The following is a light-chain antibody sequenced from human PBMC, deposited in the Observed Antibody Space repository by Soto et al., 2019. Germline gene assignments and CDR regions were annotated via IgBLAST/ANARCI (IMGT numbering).Light chain of an antibody. Sequence: EIVMTQSPATLSVSPGERATLSCRASQSVSSRLAWYQQKPGQAPRLLIHDASTRATGIPARFSGSGSGTEFTLPISSLQSEDFAVYYCQQYNKWPTFGQGTKVEIK. CDR2: DAS. CDR3: QQYNKWPT. CDR1: QSVSSR. J-gene: IGKJ1*01. V-gene: IGKV3-15*01.